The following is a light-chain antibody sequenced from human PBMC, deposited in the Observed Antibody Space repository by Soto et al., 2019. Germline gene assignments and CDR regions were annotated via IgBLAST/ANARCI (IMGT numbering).Light chain of an antibody. V-gene: IGKV1-6*01. CDR2: GAS. J-gene: IGKJ4*01. CDR1: QGISNE. Sequence: AIQMTQSPSSLSASVGDRVTISCRASQGISNELGWYQQKPGKAPKLLIYGASRLQSGVPSRFSGSGSGTDFTLIISSLQPEDFATYYCLQDYVYTLTCGGGTKVDI. CDR3: LQDYVYTLT.